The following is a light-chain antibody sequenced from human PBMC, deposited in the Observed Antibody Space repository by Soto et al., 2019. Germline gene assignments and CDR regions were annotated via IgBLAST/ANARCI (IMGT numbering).Light chain of an antibody. CDR1: QSILHSNGYNS. J-gene: IGKJ2*01. V-gene: IGKV2-28*01. Sequence: DIVMTQSPVALPVTSGEPASISCRSSQSILHSNGYNSLDWYLQKPGQSPQLLIYLGSIRASGVPDRFSGSGSDRDFTLKISRVEAEDVGVYYCMQTRQTPYTFGQGTKLELK. CDR2: LGS. CDR3: MQTRQTPYT.